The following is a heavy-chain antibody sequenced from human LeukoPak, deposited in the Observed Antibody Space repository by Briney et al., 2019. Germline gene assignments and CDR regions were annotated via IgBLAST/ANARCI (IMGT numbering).Heavy chain of an antibody. D-gene: IGHD3-16*01. CDR1: GFTFSSYW. Sequence: TGGSLRLSCAASGFTFSSYWMSWVRQAPGKGLEWVANIKQDGSEKYYVDSVKGRFTISRDNAKNSLYLQMNSLRAEDTAVYYCAKFAGDYVWGSYHNWFDPWGQGTLVTVSS. CDR2: IKQDGSEK. J-gene: IGHJ5*02. CDR3: AKFAGDYVWGSYHNWFDP. V-gene: IGHV3-7*01.